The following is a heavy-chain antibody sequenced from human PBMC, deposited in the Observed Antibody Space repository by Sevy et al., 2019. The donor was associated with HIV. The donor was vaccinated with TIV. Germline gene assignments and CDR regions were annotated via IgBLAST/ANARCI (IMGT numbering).Heavy chain of an antibody. V-gene: IGHV3-30*02. J-gene: IGHJ6*02. CDR1: GFTFKSYG. CDR2: IRNDGSTK. D-gene: IGHD4-17*01. Sequence: GGSLRLSCAASGFTFKSYGMHWVRQAPGEGLEWVTFIRNDGSTKYYADSVRGRFTASRDNSKNTLYLHMNSLRPEDTAVYYCVKGPHPAVTTSYALDVWGQGTTVTVSS. CDR3: VKGPHPAVTTSYALDV.